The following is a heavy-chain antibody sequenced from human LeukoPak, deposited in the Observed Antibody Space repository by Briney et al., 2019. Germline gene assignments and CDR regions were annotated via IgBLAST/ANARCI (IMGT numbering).Heavy chain of an antibody. CDR1: GGSISINY. Sequence: PSETLSLNCTVSGGSISINYWNWIRQPAGKGLEWIGRIFTSGITNYNPSLKSRVTMSVDTSKNQFSLNLSSVISAVTAIYYCARETSGTYYNPLGYMDVWGKGTTVTVSS. CDR2: IFTSGIT. J-gene: IGHJ6*03. CDR3: ARETSGTYYNPLGYMDV. D-gene: IGHD3-10*01. V-gene: IGHV4-4*07.